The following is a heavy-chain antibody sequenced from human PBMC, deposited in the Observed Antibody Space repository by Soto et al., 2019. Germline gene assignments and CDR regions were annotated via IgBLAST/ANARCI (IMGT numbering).Heavy chain of an antibody. J-gene: IGHJ4*02. CDR1: YGSISVSNVF. V-gene: IGHV4-39*01. D-gene: IGHD4-4*01. CDR3: ARTTGRHLDF. Sequence: QLQLQESGPGLVKPWETLSLTCTVSYGSISVSNVFWGWVRQPPGKGLEWIGNIDYSGTAYFNPSLGTRVTFPVDTSKNQFSLTLSSVTAADTAVYYCARTTGRHLDFWGQGILVTVSS. CDR2: IDYSGTA.